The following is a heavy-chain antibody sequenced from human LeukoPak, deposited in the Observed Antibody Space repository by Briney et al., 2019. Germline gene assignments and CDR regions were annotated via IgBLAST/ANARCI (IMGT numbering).Heavy chain of an antibody. CDR1: RYTLTGYY. V-gene: IGHV1-2*02. D-gene: IGHD2-15*01. Sequence: ASVKVSSKASRYTLTGYYMHWVRQAPGQGLEWMGWINPNSGGTNYAQKFQGRVTMTRDTSISTAYMELSRLRSDDTAVYYCARVFEDIVVVVADSWFDPWGQGTLVTVSS. CDR2: INPNSGGT. CDR3: ARVFEDIVVVVADSWFDP. J-gene: IGHJ5*02.